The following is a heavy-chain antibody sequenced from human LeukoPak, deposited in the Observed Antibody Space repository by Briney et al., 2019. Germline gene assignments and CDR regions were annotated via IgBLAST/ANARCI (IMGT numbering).Heavy chain of an antibody. CDR3: AWGYCGYFYY. CDR2: IDGDGSST. D-gene: IGHD2-15*01. CDR1: GFTFSSYW. V-gene: IGHV3-74*01. J-gene: IGHJ4*02. Sequence: GGSLRLSCAASGFTFSSYWMQWVRQAPGKGLVWVSRIDGDGSSTNYADSVKGRFTISRDNAKNTLYLQMNSLRAEDTAVYYCAWGYCGYFYYWGQGTLVTVSS.